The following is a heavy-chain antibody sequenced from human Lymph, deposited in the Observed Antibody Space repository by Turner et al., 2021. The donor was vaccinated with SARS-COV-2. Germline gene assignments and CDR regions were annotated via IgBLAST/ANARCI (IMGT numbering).Heavy chain of an antibody. CDR3: ARVLPYGDYFDF. Sequence: VQLVKSGGGLIQPGGSLRPPCAASGFTVSSNYMSWVRQAPGKGLEWVSLIYSGGSTLYADSVKGRFTISRDNSKNTLYLQMNSLRADDTAVYYCARVLPYGDYFDFWGQGTLVTVSS. J-gene: IGHJ4*02. V-gene: IGHV3-53*01. D-gene: IGHD4-17*01. CDR2: IYSGGST. CDR1: GFTVSSNY.